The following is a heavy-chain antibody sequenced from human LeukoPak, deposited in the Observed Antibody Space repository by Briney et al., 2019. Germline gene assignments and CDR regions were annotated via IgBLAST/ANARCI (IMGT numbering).Heavy chain of an antibody. CDR1: GGTFSSYA. D-gene: IGHD3-10*01. V-gene: IGHV1-69*13. CDR3: AGMVVRGVIYPSKWFDP. Sequence: GASVKVSRKASGGTFSSYAISWVRQAPGQGPEWMGGIIPIFGTANYAQKFQGRVTITADESTSTAYMELSSLRSEDTAVYYCAGMVVRGVIYPSKWFDPWGQGTLVTVSS. CDR2: IIPIFGTA. J-gene: IGHJ5*02.